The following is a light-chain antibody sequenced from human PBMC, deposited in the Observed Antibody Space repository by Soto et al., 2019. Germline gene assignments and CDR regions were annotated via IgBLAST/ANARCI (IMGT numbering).Light chain of an antibody. J-gene: IGLJ2*01. CDR2: ENN. V-gene: IGLV1-51*02. CDR3: GPWESGRGGVV. CDR1: SSNIGNNH. Sequence: QSVLTQPPSVSAAPGQKVTISCSGSSSNIGNNHVSWYQQLPGTAPKLLVYENNKRPSGIPDRFSGSKSGTSATLGITGLQTGDEADYYWGPWESGRGGVVSGGGTKVPVL.